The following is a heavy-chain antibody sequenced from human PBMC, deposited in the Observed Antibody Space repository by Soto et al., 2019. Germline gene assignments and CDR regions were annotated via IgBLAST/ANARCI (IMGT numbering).Heavy chain of an antibody. D-gene: IGHD2-8*01. CDR1: GFTFSGSA. CDR2: IRSKANSYAT. CDR3: TRPYGYCTNGVCHRDDY. V-gene: IGHV3-73*01. Sequence: GGSLRLSYAASGFTFSGSAMHWVRQASGKGLEWVGRIRSKANSYATAYAASVKGRFTISRDDSKNTAYLQMNSLKTEDTAVYYCTRPYGYCTNGVCHRDDYWGQGTLVTVSS. J-gene: IGHJ4*02.